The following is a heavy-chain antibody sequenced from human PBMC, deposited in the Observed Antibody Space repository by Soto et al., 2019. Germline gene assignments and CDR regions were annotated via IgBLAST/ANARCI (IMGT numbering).Heavy chain of an antibody. CDR1: RFTFSSYA. D-gene: IGHD1-20*01. CDR3: AKGPEYNWNYFDY. V-gene: IGHV3-23*01. CDR2: ISGSGGST. Sequence: RLSCAASRFTFSSYAMSWVRQAPGKGLEWVSAISGSGGSTYYTDSVKVRFTISRDNSKNTLYLQMNSLRAEDTAVYYCAKGPEYNWNYFDYWGQGTLVTVSS. J-gene: IGHJ4*02.